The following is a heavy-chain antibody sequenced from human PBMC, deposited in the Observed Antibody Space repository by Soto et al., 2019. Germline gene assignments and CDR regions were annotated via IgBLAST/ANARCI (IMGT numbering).Heavy chain of an antibody. V-gene: IGHV4-30-2*01. CDR3: AREGGGNSHYYYGMDV. Sequence: PSETLSLTCAVSGGSISSGGYSWSWIRQPPGKGLEWIGYIYHSGSTYYNPSLKSRVTISVDRSKNQFSLKLSSVTAADTAVYYCAREGGGNSHYYYGMDVWGQGTTVTVSS. CDR1: GGSISSGGYS. CDR2: IYHSGST. J-gene: IGHJ6*02. D-gene: IGHD2-21*02.